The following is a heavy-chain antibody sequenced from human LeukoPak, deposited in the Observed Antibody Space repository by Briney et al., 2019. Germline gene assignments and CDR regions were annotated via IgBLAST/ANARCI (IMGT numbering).Heavy chain of an antibody. CDR3: AKYSGLDY. CDR2: ISGSGGST. V-gene: IGHV3-23*01. CDR1: GGSISSYY. D-gene: IGHD2-15*01. J-gene: IGHJ4*02. Sequence: ETLSLTCTVSGGSISSYYWSWIRQPPGKGLEWVSAISGSGGSTYYADSVKGRFTISRDNSKNTLYLQMNSLRAEDTAVYYCAKYSGLDYWGQGTLVTVSS.